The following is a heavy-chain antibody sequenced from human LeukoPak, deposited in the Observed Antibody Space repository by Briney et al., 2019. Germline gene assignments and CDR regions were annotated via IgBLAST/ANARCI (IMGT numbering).Heavy chain of an antibody. J-gene: IGHJ6*03. CDR1: GFTFSSYA. CDR3: ARTRGFDGGYYYMDV. D-gene: IGHD3-10*01. V-gene: IGHV3-64*01. CDR2: ISSNGGST. Sequence: GGSLRLSCAASGFTFSSYAMHWARQAPGKGLEYVSAISSNGGSTYYANSVKGRFTISRDNSKNTLYLQMGSLRAEDMAVYYCARTRGFDGGYYYMDVWGKGTTVTVSS.